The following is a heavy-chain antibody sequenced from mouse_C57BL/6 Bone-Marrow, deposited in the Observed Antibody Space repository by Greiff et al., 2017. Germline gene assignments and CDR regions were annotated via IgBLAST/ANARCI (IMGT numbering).Heavy chain of an antibody. D-gene: IGHD4-1*02. V-gene: IGHV1-69*01. CDR2: IDPSDSYT. CDR3: AVLNWDYFDY. Sequence: QVQLQQPGAELVMPGASVTLSCKASGYTFTSYWMHWVKQRPGQGLEWIGEIDPSDSYTNYNQKFKGKSTLTVDKSSSTAYMQRSILTSEDSAVYYWAVLNWDYFDYWGQGTTLTVSS. CDR1: GYTFTSYW. J-gene: IGHJ2*01.